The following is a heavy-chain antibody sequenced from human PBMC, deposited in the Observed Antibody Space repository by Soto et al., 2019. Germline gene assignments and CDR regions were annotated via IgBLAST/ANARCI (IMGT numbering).Heavy chain of an antibody. V-gene: IGHV3-48*01. CDR2: ITSSSTTI. D-gene: IGHD2-15*01. CDR3: ARVIGPFDYYMDV. Sequence: EVQLAESGGGLIQPGGSLRLSCAASGFTFSSYSMTWVHQAPGKGLEWLSYITSSSTTIHYADSVKGRFTISRDNAKNSLYLQMHSLRAEDTDIYYCARVIGPFDYYMDVWGKGTTVTVSS. CDR1: GFTFSSYS. J-gene: IGHJ6*03.